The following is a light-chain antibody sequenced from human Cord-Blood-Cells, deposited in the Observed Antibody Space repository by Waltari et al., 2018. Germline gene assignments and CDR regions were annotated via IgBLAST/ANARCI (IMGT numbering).Light chain of an antibody. V-gene: IGKV3-11*01. CDR3: QQRSNWPYS. CDR2: DAS. J-gene: IGKJ2*03. Sequence: EIVLTPSPATLSLSPGEIATLSCRASQSFSSYLAWYQQKPGQAPRLLIYDASNRATGIPARFSGSGSGTDFTLTISSLEPEDFAVYYCQQRSNWPYSFGQGTKLEIK. CDR1: QSFSSY.